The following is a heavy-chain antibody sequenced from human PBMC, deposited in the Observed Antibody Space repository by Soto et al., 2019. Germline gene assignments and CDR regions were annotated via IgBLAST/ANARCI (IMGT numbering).Heavy chain of an antibody. CDR3: ARDQGYSYGYLGGVRFDP. CDR2: INHSGGT. V-gene: IGHV4-34*01. Sequence: PSETLSLTCAVYSGSFSGYHWNWIRQPPGKGLEWIGEINHSGGTNYNPSLKSRVTISVDTSKNQFSLELSSVTAADTAVYYCARDQGYSYGYLGGVRFDPWGQGTRVTVSS. CDR1: SGSFSGYH. J-gene: IGHJ5*02. D-gene: IGHD5-18*01.